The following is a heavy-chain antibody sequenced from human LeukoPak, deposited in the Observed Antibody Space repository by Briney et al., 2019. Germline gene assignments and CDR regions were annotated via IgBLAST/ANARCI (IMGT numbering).Heavy chain of an antibody. D-gene: IGHD3-10*01. J-gene: IGHJ4*02. Sequence: SETLSLTCAVYGESFSDYYWSWIRQSPGKGLEWIGEINHGGSASYNPALKSRVTLSVDTSKNQFSLKLTSVTATDTAVYFCAGRVNGSGRFYNTSRDYYFDYWGQGTLVTVSS. CDR2: INHGGSA. CDR3: AGRVNGSGRFYNTSRDYYFDY. V-gene: IGHV4-34*01. CDR1: GESFSDYY.